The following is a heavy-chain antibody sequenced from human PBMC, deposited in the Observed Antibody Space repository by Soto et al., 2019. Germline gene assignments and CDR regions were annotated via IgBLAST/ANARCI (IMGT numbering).Heavy chain of an antibody. CDR1: GDSITSSNW. V-gene: IGHV4-4*02. CDR2: IYHSGRT. D-gene: IGHD1-26*01. J-gene: IGHJ4*02. CDR3: AREDSRGSYFFDY. Sequence: SETLSLTCAVSGDSITSSNWWSWVRQPPGKGLEWIGDIYHSGRTNYNPSLKSRVTTSVDKYKNQFSLKLGFVTAADTAIYYCAREDSRGSYFFDYWGQGALVTVSS.